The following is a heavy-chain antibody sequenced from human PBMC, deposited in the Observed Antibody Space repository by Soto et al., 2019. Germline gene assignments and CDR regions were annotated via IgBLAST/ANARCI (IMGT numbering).Heavy chain of an antibody. CDR3: AREAGNCSGGSCYSGAFDI. J-gene: IGHJ3*02. D-gene: IGHD2-15*01. CDR1: GFTFSSYG. V-gene: IGHV3-33*01. CDR2: IWYDGSNK. Sequence: GGSLRLSCAASGFTFSSYGMHWVRQAPGKGLEWVAVIWYDGSNKYYADSVKGRFTISRDNSKNTLYLQMNSLRAEDTAVDYCAREAGNCSGGSCYSGAFDIWGQGTMVTDS.